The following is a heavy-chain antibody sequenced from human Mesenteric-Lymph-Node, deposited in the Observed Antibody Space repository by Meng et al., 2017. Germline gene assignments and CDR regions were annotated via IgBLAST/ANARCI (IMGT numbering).Heavy chain of an antibody. CDR2: IWYDGSNK. CDR1: GFTFSSYG. J-gene: IGHJ1*01. V-gene: IGHV3-33*01. D-gene: IGHD6-19*01. CDR3: AREVSGSGWYFGSEYFQH. Sequence: GGSLRLSCAASGFTFSSYGMHWVRQAPGKGLEWVAVIWYDGSNKYYADSVKSRFTISRDNSKNTLYLQMNSLRAEDTAVYYCAREVSGSGWYFGSEYFQHWGQGILVTVSS.